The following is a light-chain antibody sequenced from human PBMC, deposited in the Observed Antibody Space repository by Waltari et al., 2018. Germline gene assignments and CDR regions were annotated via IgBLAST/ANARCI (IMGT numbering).Light chain of an antibody. CDR1: RLSSNY. V-gene: IGLV3-19*01. J-gene: IGLJ6*01. CDR2: GKN. Sequence: SSEPTQDPAVSVALGQTVKTTCQGDRLSSNYASWYQQKPGQAPVLVIYGKNNRPSGIPDRFSGSSSGNTASLTITGAQAEDEADYYCNSRDSSGNHLDVFGSGTKVTVL. CDR3: NSRDSSGNHLDV.